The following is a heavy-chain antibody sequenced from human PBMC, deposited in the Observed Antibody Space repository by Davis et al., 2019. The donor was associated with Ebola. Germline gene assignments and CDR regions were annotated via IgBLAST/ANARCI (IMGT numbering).Heavy chain of an antibody. V-gene: IGHV3-21*01. J-gene: IGHJ4*02. CDR2: ISGSSTYI. CDR3: ARRSEGSVWLIDY. D-gene: IGHD5/OR15-5a*01. CDR1: GFTFSSYS. Sequence: GGSLRLSCAASGFTFSSYSMNWVRQAPGKGLEWVSSISGSSTYIYYADSVKGRFTISRDNAENSLYLQMNSLRVEDTAVYYCARRSEGSVWLIDYWGQGTLVTVSS.